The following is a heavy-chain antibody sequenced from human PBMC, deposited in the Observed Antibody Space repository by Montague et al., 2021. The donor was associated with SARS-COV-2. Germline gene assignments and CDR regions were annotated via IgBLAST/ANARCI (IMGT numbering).Heavy chain of an antibody. J-gene: IGHJ6*02. Sequence: SLRLSFAASGFTFSSYGMHWVRQAPGKGLEWVAVIWYDGSNKYYADSVKGRLTISRDNSKNTLYLQMNSLRAEDTAVYYCARDWWNGDWLFGLYYYYGMDVWGQGTTVTVSS. D-gene: IGHD3-9*01. CDR2: IWYDGSNK. V-gene: IGHV3-33*01. CDR3: ARDWWNGDWLFGLYYYYGMDV. CDR1: GFTFSSYG.